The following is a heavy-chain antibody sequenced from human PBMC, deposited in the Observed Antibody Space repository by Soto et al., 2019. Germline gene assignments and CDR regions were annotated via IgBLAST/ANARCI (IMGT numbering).Heavy chain of an antibody. V-gene: IGHV4-39*07. CDR1: GGSISSSNYY. J-gene: IGHJ6*02. D-gene: IGHD6-13*01. CDR3: AGWAAAGSRLLDYYYYGRDV. CDR2: IYHSGST. Sequence: SETLSLTCTVSGGSISSSNYYWGWIRQPPGKGLEWIGSIYHSGSTYYNPSLKSRVTISVDTSKNQFSLKLSSVTAADTAVYYCAGWAAAGSRLLDYYYYGRDVWGQGTTGTVS.